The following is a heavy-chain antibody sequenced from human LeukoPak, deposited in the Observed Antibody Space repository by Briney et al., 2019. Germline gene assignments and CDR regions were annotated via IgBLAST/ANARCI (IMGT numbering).Heavy chain of an antibody. D-gene: IGHD3-10*01. V-gene: IGHV3-33*06. CDR2: IWYDGSNK. J-gene: IGHJ6*02. CDR1: GFTFSAYG. Sequence: QPGRSLRLSCAASGFTFSAYGVHWVRQAPGKGPEWVAVIWYDGSNKYYADSVKGRFTISRDNSKNTLYLQMNRLRAEDTAVYYCAKDLSVWFGDKHYYYYGMDVWGQGTTVTVSS. CDR3: AKDLSVWFGDKHYYYYGMDV.